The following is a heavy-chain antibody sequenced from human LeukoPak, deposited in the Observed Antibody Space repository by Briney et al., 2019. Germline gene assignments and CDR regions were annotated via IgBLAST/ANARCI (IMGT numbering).Heavy chain of an antibody. D-gene: IGHD6-6*01. Sequence: PGGSLRLSCAASGFIFSNYAMSWVRQAPGKGLEWVSTISGRADTTFYADSVKGRFTISRDMSSSTLYLQMNSLRPEDTAVYYCAARYSSSFNFDYWGQGTLVTVSS. V-gene: IGHV3-23*01. J-gene: IGHJ4*02. CDR1: GFIFSNYA. CDR3: AARYSSSFNFDY. CDR2: ISGRADTT.